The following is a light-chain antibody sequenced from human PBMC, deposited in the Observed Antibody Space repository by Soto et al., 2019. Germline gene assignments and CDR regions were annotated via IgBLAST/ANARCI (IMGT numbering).Light chain of an antibody. CDR3: SSYAGSTHFV. J-gene: IGLJ2*01. V-gene: IGLV2-8*01. Sequence: QSALTQPPSASGSPGQSVTISCTGTSSDVGGYNYVSWYQQHPGKAPKLMIYEVSKRPSGVPDRFSGSKSGNTASLTVSGLQAEDEADYFCSSYAGSTHFVFGGGTKLTVL. CDR1: SSDVGGYNY. CDR2: EVS.